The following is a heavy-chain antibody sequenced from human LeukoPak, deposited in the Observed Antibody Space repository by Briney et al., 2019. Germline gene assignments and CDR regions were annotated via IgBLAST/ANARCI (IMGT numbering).Heavy chain of an antibody. CDR3: ARHVDTSMVTAGAAFDI. J-gene: IGHJ3*02. Sequence: GGSLRLSCEASGFTFSNYAMSWGRQAPGKGLEWVSSASGEGYSRYYADSVQGRFTISRDNSKNTLYLQMNSLRGEDTAVYYCARHVDTSMVTAGAAFDIWGQGTIVTVSS. D-gene: IGHD5-18*01. CDR1: GFTFSNYA. CDR2: ASGEGYSR. V-gene: IGHV3-23*01.